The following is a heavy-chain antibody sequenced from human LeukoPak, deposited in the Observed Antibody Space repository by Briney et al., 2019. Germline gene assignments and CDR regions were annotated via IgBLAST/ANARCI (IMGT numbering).Heavy chain of an antibody. CDR1: GFTFSSYG. Sequence: GGSLRLSCAASGFTFSSYGMHWVRQAPGKGLEWVAVISYDGSNKYYADSVKGRFTISRDNSKNTLYLQMNSLRAEDTAVYCCAKDTDHIAAAGTGYFQHWGQGTLVTVSS. V-gene: IGHV3-30*18. CDR2: ISYDGSNK. J-gene: IGHJ1*01. CDR3: AKDTDHIAAAGTGYFQH. D-gene: IGHD6-13*01.